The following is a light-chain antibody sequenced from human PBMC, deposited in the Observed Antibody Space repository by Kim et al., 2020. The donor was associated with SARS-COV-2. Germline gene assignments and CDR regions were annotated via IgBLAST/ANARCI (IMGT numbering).Light chain of an antibody. Sequence: QSALTQPASVSGSPGQSITISCTGTSNDVGSYDYVSWYQHHPGKAPKLLIFDVTKRTSGISNRFSGSKSGNTASLTISGLQAEDEADYYCSSYTTSSTFVVFGGGTQLTVL. CDR3: SSYTTSSTFVV. CDR1: SNDVGSYDY. V-gene: IGLV2-14*03. J-gene: IGLJ2*01. CDR2: DVT.